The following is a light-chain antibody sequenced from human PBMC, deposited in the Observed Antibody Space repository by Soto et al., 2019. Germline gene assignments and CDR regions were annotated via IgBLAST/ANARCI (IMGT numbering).Light chain of an antibody. Sequence: EIVLTQSPGTLSLSPGERATLSCRASQSVDSSYLAWYQQKPGQAPRLLIYGASSRATGIPDRFSGSGSGIDFTLTISRLEPEDFAVYYCQQYETSPSYSFGQGTKLEIK. CDR3: QQYETSPSYS. CDR1: QSVDSSY. CDR2: GAS. V-gene: IGKV3-20*01. J-gene: IGKJ2*03.